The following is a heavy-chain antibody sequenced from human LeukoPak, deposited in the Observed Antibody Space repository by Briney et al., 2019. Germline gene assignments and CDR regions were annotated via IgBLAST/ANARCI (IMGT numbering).Heavy chain of an antibody. CDR1: GFTFSSYS. CDR2: ISSSSSTI. V-gene: IGHV3-48*01. D-gene: IGHD2-15*01. Sequence: GGSLRLSCAASGFTFSSYSMNWVRQAPGKGLEWVSYISSSSSTIYYADSVKGRFTISRDNAKNSLYLQMNSLRAEDTAVYYCARERFVVVVAATIFDYWGQGTLVTASS. J-gene: IGHJ4*02. CDR3: ARERFVVVVAATIFDY.